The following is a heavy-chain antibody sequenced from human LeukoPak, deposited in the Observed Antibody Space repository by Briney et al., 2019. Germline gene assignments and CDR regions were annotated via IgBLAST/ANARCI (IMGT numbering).Heavy chain of an antibody. Sequence: GGSLRLSCAASGFTFSSCWMSWVRQAPGKGLEWVANIKQDGSEKYYVDSVKGRFTISRDNAKNSLYLQMNSLRAEDTAVYYCARTTSKYDPIDYWGQGTLVTVSS. V-gene: IGHV3-7*01. J-gene: IGHJ4*02. CDR2: IKQDGSEK. D-gene: IGHD1-1*01. CDR1: GFTFSSCW. CDR3: ARTTSKYDPIDY.